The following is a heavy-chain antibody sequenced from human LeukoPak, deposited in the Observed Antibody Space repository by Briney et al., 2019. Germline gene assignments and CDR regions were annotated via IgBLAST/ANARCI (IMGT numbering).Heavy chain of an antibody. D-gene: IGHD4-23*01. CDR2: IASDGSST. CDR3: ARGRPHGNDY. Sequence: GGSLRLSCVASGFTFSNYWMNWVRQAPGKGLVWVSRIASDGSSTTYADSVKGRFSISRDNAKNTLYLQMSSLRVEDTAVYYCARGRPHGNDYWGQGTLVTVSS. J-gene: IGHJ4*02. CDR1: GFTFSNYW. V-gene: IGHV3-74*01.